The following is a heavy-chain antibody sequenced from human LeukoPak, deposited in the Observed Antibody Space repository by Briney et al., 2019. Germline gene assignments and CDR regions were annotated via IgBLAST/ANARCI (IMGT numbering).Heavy chain of an antibody. Sequence: GGSLRLSCAASGFTFSSYEMNGVRQAPGRGLEWVSYISSSVSTIYYADSVKGRFTISRDNAKNSLYLQMNSLRAEDTAVCYCAREPGFCTNGVCYTRAFDYWGQGTLVTVSS. V-gene: IGHV3-48*03. J-gene: IGHJ4*02. D-gene: IGHD2-8*01. CDR1: GFTFSSYE. CDR2: ISSSVSTI. CDR3: AREPGFCTNGVCYTRAFDY.